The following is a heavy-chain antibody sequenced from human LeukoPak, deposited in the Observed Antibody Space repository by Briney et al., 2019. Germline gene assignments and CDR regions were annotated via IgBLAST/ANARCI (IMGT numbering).Heavy chain of an antibody. D-gene: IGHD1-1*01. CDR2: IYHSGST. CDR1: GGSITRSY. V-gene: IGHV4-59*08. Sequence: SETLSLTCTVSGGSITRSYWRCIRQPPGMELEGIGYIYHSGSTNYSPSLQSRVTISVDTFKNQCSLTLSSVTAAGTAIYYFTRGNCALDAFDIWGQGTMVTVSS. J-gene: IGHJ3*02. CDR3: TRGNCALDAFDI.